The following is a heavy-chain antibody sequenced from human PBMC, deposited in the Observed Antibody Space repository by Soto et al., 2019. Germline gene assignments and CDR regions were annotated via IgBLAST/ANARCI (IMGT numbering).Heavy chain of an antibody. CDR1: GASVRSGY. D-gene: IGHD1-26*01. V-gene: IGHV4-59*02. CDR3: ARSYYDSTGFAVDP. J-gene: IGHJ5*02. CDR2: MYFGGSF. Sequence: QTQLQESGPGLVKPSETLSLTCTVSGASVRSGYWSWIRQSPGKGLEWIGFMYFGGSFNYNPSLTSRATISVDTSKNQFSLKLTSVTAADTAVYYCARSYYDSTGFAVDPWGQGTLVTVSS.